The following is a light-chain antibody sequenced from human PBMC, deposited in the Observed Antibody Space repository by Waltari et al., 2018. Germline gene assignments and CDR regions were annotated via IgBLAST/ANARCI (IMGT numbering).Light chain of an antibody. Sequence: QSVLTQPPSASGTPGQSIIISCSGSSPNIGDNTVTWYQQVPGTAPKLLIYGTRERPSGVSNRLSGSKSGTSASLAISALQPEDDADYYCAAWDDSLNGPGFGTGTKVTVL. CDR1: SPNIGDNT. CDR2: GTR. CDR3: AAWDDSLNGPG. V-gene: IGLV1-44*01. J-gene: IGLJ1*01.